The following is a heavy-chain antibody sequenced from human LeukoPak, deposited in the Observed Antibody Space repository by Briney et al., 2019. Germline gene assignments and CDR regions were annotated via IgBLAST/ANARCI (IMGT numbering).Heavy chain of an antibody. J-gene: IGHJ4*02. CDR2: ISGYTGNT. D-gene: IGHD3-22*01. Sequence: ASVKVSCKASGYSFTNYAINWVRQAPGQGLEWMGWISGYTGNTNYAQKFQGRVTMTANTSTSTAYMELRSLRSDDTAVYYCARGGRKSGYSSINGDFWGQGTLVTVSS. V-gene: IGHV1-18*01. CDR1: GYSFTNYA. CDR3: ARGGRKSGYSSINGDF.